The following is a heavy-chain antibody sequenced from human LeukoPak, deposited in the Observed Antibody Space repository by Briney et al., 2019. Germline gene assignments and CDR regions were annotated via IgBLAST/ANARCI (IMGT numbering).Heavy chain of an antibody. J-gene: IGHJ4*02. CDR3: ASHYCTAGSCYFDG. Sequence: GGSLRLSCVLSGFSLSHNYMSWVRQAPGKGLEWVSLIYSGGDSYYADSVKGRFIIYKDNSKNTVYLRMNTLRAEDTAVYYCASHYCTAGSCYFDGWGQGTLVSVSS. CDR1: GFSLSHNY. V-gene: IGHV3-53*01. D-gene: IGHD2-8*02. CDR2: IYSGGDS.